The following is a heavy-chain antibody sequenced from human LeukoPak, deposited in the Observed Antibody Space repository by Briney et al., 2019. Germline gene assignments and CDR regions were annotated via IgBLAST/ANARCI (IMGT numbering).Heavy chain of an antibody. J-gene: IGHJ6*02. CDR1: GFTFSSYS. CDR3: ARDTEDSYYGMDV. D-gene: IGHD2-8*02. Sequence: PGGSLRLSCAASGFTFSSYSMNWVRQAPGKGLEWVSSISSSSSYIYYADSVKGRFTISRDNAKNSLYLQMNSLRAEDTAVYYCARDTEDSYYGMDVWGQGTTVTVSS. V-gene: IGHV3-21*01. CDR2: ISSSSSYI.